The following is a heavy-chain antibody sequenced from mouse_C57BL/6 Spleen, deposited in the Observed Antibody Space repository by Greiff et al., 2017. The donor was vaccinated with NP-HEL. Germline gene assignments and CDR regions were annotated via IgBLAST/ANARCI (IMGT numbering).Heavy chain of an antibody. CDR2: ISSGSSTI. CDR1: GFTFSDYG. V-gene: IGHV5-17*01. J-gene: IGHJ3*01. D-gene: IGHD1-1*01. CDR3: ANGYGSGFAY. Sequence: EVQLVESGGGLVKPGGSLKLSCAASGFTFSDYGMHWVRQAPEKGLEWVAYISSGSSTIYYADTVKGRFTISRDNAKNTLFLQMTSLRSEDTAMYYCANGYGSGFAYWGQGTLVTVSA.